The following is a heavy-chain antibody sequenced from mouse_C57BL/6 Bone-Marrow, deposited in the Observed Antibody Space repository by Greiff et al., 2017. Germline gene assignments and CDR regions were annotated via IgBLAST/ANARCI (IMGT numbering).Heavy chain of an antibody. J-gene: IGHJ4*01. D-gene: IGHD2-5*01. V-gene: IGHV1-59*01. CDR1: GYTFTSYW. CDR3: ARYYSSYYYAMDY. CDR2: IDPSDSYT. Sequence: QVQLQQPGAELVRPGTSVKLSCKASGYTFTSYWMHWVKQRPGQGLEWIGVIDPSDSYTNYKQKFKGKATLTVDTSSSTAYMQLSSLTSEDSAVYYCARYYSSYYYAMDYWGQGTSVTVSS.